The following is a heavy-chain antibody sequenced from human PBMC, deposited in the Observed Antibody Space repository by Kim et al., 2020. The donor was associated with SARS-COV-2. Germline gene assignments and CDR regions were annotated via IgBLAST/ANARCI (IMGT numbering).Heavy chain of an antibody. Sequence: GGSLRLSCAASGFTFSSYAMHWVRQAPGKGLEWVAVISYDGSNKYYADSVKGRFTISRDNSKNTLYLQMNSLRAEDTAVYYCARDPMYYDILTGYCIARRSAQRGTYYYYGMDVWGQGTTVTVSS. CDR1: GFTFSSYA. CDR2: ISYDGSNK. J-gene: IGHJ6*02. CDR3: ARDPMYYDILTGYCIARRSAQRGTYYYYGMDV. V-gene: IGHV3-30-3*01. D-gene: IGHD3-9*01.